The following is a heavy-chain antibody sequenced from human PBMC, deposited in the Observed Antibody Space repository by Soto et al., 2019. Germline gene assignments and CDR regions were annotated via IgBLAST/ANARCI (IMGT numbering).Heavy chain of an antibody. J-gene: IGHJ6*02. Sequence: QVQLVDSGGGVVQPGGSLRLSCTTSGFLFNTYAMHWVRQAPGKGLEWVAVMSHDGNNTYYADSVKGRFTISRDNPKYTMYLQMDTLRTDDAAVYYCARPGAGYDVLTGHYFYYFHAMDVWGQGTTVTVSS. V-gene: IGHV3-30-3*01. CDR1: GFLFNTYA. CDR2: MSHDGNNT. CDR3: ARPGAGYDVLTGHYFYYFHAMDV. D-gene: IGHD3-9*01.